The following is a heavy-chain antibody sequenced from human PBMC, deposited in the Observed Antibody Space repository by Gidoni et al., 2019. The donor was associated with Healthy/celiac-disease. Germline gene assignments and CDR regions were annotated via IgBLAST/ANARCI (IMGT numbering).Heavy chain of an antibody. CDR3: ANSLRYFDWLQPFDY. D-gene: IGHD3-9*01. CDR1: GFTFSSYA. V-gene: IGHV3-23*01. Sequence: EVQLLESGGGLVQPGGSLRLSCAASGFTFSSYAMSWVRQAPGNGLEWVSAISGSGGSTYYADSVKGRFTISRDNSKNTLYLQMNSLRAEDTAVYYCANSLRYFDWLQPFDYWGQGTLVTVSS. J-gene: IGHJ4*02. CDR2: ISGSGGST.